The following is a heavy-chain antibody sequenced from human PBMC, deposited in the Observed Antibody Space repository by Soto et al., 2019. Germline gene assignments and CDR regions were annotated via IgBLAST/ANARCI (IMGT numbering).Heavy chain of an antibody. V-gene: IGHV3-23*01. D-gene: IGHD6-13*01. J-gene: IGHJ4*02. CDR1: GFSFSDYA. Sequence: GGSLRLSCAASGFSFSDYAMSWVRQAPGKGLEWVSVISESGGSTHYADSVRGRFTVSRDNSKNSLSLRMNSLRDGDTAVYFCAKRSPYSSGWYSPIFDYWGQGALVTV. CDR3: AKRSPYSSGWYSPIFDY. CDR2: ISESGGST.